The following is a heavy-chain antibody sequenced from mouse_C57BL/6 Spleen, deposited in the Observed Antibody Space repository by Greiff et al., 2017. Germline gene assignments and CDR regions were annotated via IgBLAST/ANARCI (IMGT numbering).Heavy chain of an antibody. D-gene: IGHD2-2*01. CDR3: ARSTMGTRYFDY. J-gene: IGHJ2*01. Sequence: QVQLQQSGAELVKPGASVKMSCKASGYTFTSYWITWVKQRPGQGLEWIGDIYPGSGSTNYNEKFKSKATLTVDTSSSTAYMQLSSLTSEDSAVYYCARSTMGTRYFDYWGQGTTLTVSS. CDR1: GYTFTSYW. CDR2: IYPGSGST. V-gene: IGHV1-55*01.